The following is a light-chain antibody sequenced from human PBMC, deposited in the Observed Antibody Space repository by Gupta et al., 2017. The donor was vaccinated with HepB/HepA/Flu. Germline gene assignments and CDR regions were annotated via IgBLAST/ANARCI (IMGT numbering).Light chain of an antibody. J-gene: IGLJ3*02. CDR2: EVY. V-gene: IGLV2-23*02. CDR1: SSDIGTYNL. CDR3: CAYAGSGTIV. Sequence: QSALTQPASVSGSPGQSITISCTGTSSDIGTYNLVSWYQQYPGKAPKLVIYEVYRRPSGVSDRFSGSESGNTASLTISGLQAEDEPDYHCCAYAGSGTIVFGGGTKLTVL.